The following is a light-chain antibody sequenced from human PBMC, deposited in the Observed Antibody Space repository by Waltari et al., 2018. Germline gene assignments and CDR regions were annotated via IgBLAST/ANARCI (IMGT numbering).Light chain of an antibody. V-gene: IGKV3-20*01. Sequence: EIVLTQSPGTLFLSPGDGATLSCRASQSVSRPLAWYQQKPGQAPRHLIDGASRRPTGIPDRFSGSGSGTDFRLTISRLEPDDSAVCFCQHYVSLPATCGQGTKVEIK. CDR2: GAS. CDR1: QSVSRP. J-gene: IGKJ1*01. CDR3: QHYVSLPAT.